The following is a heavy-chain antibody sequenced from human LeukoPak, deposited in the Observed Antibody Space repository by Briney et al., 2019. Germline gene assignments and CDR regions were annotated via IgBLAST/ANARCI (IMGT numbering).Heavy chain of an antibody. Sequence: GASVKVSCKASGYTFTNFYIHWVRQAPGQGLEWMGWINPSSGGTNYARKFQGRVTMTRDTSISTAYMELSRLKSDDTAMYYCARDPRYGDLLDYYYYMDVWGKGTTVTVSS. CDR1: GYTFTNFY. J-gene: IGHJ6*03. CDR2: INPSSGGT. CDR3: ARDPRYGDLLDYYYYMDV. V-gene: IGHV1-2*02. D-gene: IGHD4-17*01.